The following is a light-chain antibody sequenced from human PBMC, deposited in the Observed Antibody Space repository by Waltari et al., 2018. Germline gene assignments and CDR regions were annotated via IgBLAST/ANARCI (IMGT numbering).Light chain of an antibody. Sequence: SYELTQPPSVSVSPGQTARITCSGDALPKPYVYWYQQKSGQAPLLVMYKDRERPSGIPERFSGASSGTTVTLTISGVQAEDEADYHCQSGDNSGTNRVLFGGGTKLTVL. V-gene: IGLV3-25*03. J-gene: IGLJ2*01. CDR1: ALPKPY. CDR3: QSGDNSGTNRVL. CDR2: KDR.